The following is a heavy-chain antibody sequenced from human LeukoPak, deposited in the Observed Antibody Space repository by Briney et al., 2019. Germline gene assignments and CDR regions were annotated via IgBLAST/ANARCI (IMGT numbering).Heavy chain of an antibody. CDR1: GGSFSGYY. J-gene: IGHJ6*02. CDR3: ARGYYYGMDV. CDR2: INHSGST. V-gene: IGHV4-34*01. Sequence: PSETLSLTCAVYGGSFSGYYWSWIRQPPGKGLGWIGEINHSGSTNYNPSLKSRVTISVDTSKNQFSLKLSSVTAADTAVYYCARGYYYGMDVWGQGTTVTVSS.